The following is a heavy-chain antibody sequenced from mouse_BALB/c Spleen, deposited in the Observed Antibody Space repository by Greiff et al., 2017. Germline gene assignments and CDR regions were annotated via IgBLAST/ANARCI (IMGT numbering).Heavy chain of an antibody. CDR2: ISSGGST. CDR3: TRDVATDY. Sequence: EVKLVESGGGLVKPGGSLKLSCAASGFTFSSYAMSWVRQTPEKRLEWVASISSGGSTYYPDSVKGRFTISRDNAKNTLYLQMSSLKSEDTAMYYCTRDVATDYWGQGTTLTVSS. CDR1: GFTFSSYA. J-gene: IGHJ2*01. V-gene: IGHV5-6-4*01. D-gene: IGHD1-1*01.